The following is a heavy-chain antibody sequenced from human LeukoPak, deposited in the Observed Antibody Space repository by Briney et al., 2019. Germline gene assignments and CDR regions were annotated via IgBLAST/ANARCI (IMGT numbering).Heavy chain of an antibody. CDR2: INHSGNT. Sequence: SETLSLTCAVYGGSFSGYYWSWIRQPPGKGLEWIGEINHSGNTNYNPSLKSRVTISVDTSKNQFSLKLSSVTAADTAVYYCARNHDCSSTSCYDYYGMDVWGQGTTVTVSS. CDR1: GGSFSGYY. J-gene: IGHJ6*02. D-gene: IGHD2-2*01. CDR3: ARNHDCSSTSCYDYYGMDV. V-gene: IGHV4-34*01.